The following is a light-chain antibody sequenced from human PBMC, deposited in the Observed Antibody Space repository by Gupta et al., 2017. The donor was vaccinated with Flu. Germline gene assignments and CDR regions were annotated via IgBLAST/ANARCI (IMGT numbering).Light chain of an antibody. V-gene: IGKV1-39*01. J-gene: IGKJ1*01. CDR1: QSISSY. CDR2: AAS. CDR3: QQSYSTPRA. Sequence: GDGVTITCRASQSISSYLNWYQQKPGKAPKLLIYAASSLQSGVPSRFCGSGSVTDVTLTISSLQPEDFATYYCQQSYSTPRAFGQGTKVEIK.